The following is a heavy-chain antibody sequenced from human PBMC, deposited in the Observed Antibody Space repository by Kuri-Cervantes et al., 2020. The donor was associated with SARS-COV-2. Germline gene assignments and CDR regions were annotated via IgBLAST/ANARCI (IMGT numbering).Heavy chain of an antibody. V-gene: IGHV3-23*01. CDR3: ARIISGYSYDDY. J-gene: IGHJ4*02. D-gene: IGHD5-18*01. Sequence: GESLKISCAASGFTFSSYAMSWVRQAPGKGLEWVSAISGSGGSTYYADSVKGRFTISRDNSKNTLYLQMNSLRAEDTAVYYCARIISGYSYDDYWGQGTLVTVSS. CDR2: ISGSGGST. CDR1: GFTFSSYA.